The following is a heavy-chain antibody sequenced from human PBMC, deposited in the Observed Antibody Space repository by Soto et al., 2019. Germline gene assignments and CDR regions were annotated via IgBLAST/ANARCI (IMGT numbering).Heavy chain of an antibody. J-gene: IGHJ4*02. CDR2: TYYNGDT. CDR1: DDSFRGAEYY. D-gene: IGHD6-19*01. CDR3: ARGPAYIDGWRTFDL. V-gene: IGHV4-61*08. Sequence: SETLSLTCTXSDDSFRGAEYYWSWIRQPLGKGPEWIGYTYYNGDTKYNPALRSRVTMSEDTSKNQFSLRLSSVTAADTAVYFCARGPAYIDGWRTFDLWGRGILVTVSS.